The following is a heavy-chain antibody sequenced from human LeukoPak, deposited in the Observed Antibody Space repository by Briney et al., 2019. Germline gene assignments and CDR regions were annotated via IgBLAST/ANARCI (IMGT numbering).Heavy chain of an antibody. Sequence: ASVKVSCKASGYTFTGYYMHWVRQPPGQGLEWMGWINPNSGGTNYAQKFQGRVTMTRDTSISTAYMELSRLRSDDTAVYYCARVDSSGSPYDYWGQGTLVTVSS. CDR2: INPNSGGT. V-gene: IGHV1-2*02. CDR1: GYTFTGYY. CDR3: ARVDSSGSPYDY. D-gene: IGHD6-19*01. J-gene: IGHJ4*02.